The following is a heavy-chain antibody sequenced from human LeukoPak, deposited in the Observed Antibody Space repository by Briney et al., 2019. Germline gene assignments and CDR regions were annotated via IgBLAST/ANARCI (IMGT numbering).Heavy chain of an antibody. J-gene: IGHJ4*02. Sequence: GGSLRLSCAASGFPFSISWMHWFRQVPGKGLMWVSRITTDETTTYADSVRGRFTISRDNAKNTVYLQMNSLRAEDTAVYYCAKRGLAARHFDYWGQGTLVTVSS. CDR3: AKRGLAARHFDY. V-gene: IGHV3-74*01. CDR1: GFPFSISW. D-gene: IGHD6-6*01. CDR2: ITTDETT.